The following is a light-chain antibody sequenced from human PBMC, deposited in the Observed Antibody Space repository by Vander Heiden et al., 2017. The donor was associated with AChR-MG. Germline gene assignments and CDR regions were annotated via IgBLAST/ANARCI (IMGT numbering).Light chain of an antibody. CDR2: DAF. V-gene: IGKV3-15*01. Sequence: EIVMTQSPATLSVSPGERATLSCRASQSVSSDLAWYQHKPGQAPRLLIYDAFTRATSVPARFSGSGSGTEFTLTISSLQSEDFAVYYCQQYHNWPPYTFGQGTKLEIK. CDR1: QSVSSD. J-gene: IGKJ2*01. CDR3: QQYHNWPPYT.